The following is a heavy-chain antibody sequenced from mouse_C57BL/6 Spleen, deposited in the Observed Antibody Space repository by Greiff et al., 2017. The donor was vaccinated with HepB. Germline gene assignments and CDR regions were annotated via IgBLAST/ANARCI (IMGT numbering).Heavy chain of an antibody. V-gene: IGHV1-55*01. Sequence: QVQLQQPGAELVKPGASVKMSCKASGYTFTSYWITWVKQRPGQGLEWIGDIYPGSGSTNYNEKFKSKATLTVDTSSSTAYMQLSSLTSEDSAVYYCARSVYGSSYEGAWFAYWGQGTLVTVSA. D-gene: IGHD1-1*01. J-gene: IGHJ3*01. CDR3: ARSVYGSSYEGAWFAY. CDR2: IYPGSGST. CDR1: GYTFTSYW.